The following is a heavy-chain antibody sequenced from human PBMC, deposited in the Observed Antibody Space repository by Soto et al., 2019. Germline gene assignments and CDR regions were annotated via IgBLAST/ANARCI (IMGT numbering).Heavy chain of an antibody. J-gene: IGHJ6*02. Sequence: AETMSLTCTVSGGSITSSYWSWIRRPPGKGLEWIAYIYDTGISGYTPSTSYNPSLKSRVTMSVDTSKSQFSLKLTSVTAADTAVYYCARGEDAFFYYWLDVRGQGSTVTVAS. CDR3: ARGEDAFFYYWLDV. V-gene: IGHV4-59*01. CDR1: GGSITSSY. CDR2: IYDTGISGYTPST.